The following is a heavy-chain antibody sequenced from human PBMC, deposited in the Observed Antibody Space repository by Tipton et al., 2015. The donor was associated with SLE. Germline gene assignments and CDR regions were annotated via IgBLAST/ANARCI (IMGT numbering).Heavy chain of an antibody. CDR2: IYNSGTT. Sequence: LRLSCTVSGGAISSYYWSWFRQAPGKGLEWIGYIYNSGTTNYNPSLKSRVTISVDTSKNQFSLTLSSVTAADTAVYYCARGAPSGYHFDCWGQGTLVTVSS. CDR1: GGAISSYY. CDR3: ARGAPSGYHFDC. J-gene: IGHJ4*02. V-gene: IGHV4-4*08. D-gene: IGHD3-22*01.